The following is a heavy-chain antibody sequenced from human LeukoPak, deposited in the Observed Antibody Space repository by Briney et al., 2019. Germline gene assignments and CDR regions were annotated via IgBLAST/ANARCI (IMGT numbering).Heavy chain of an antibody. CDR2: LNPNSGGT. V-gene: IGHV1-2*02. J-gene: IGHJ4*02. CDR3: AREFYYGSGSYQNDY. D-gene: IGHD3-10*01. Sequence: ASVKVSCKASGYTFTGYYMHWVRQPPGQGLEWMGWLNPNSGGTNYAQKFQGRVTMTRDTSISTAYMELSRLRSDDTAVYYCAREFYYGSGSYQNDYWGQGTLVTVSS. CDR1: GYTFTGYY.